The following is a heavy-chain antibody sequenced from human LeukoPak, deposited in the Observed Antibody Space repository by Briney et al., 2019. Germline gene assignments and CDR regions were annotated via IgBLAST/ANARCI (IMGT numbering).Heavy chain of an antibody. CDR3: ARDRDSSSSIDY. CDR2: ISSSSYI. D-gene: IGHD6-6*01. Sequence: GGSLRLSCAASGFTFSSYSMNWVRQAPGKGLEWVSSISSSSYIYYADSVKGRFTISRDNAKNSLYLQMNSLRAEDTAVYYCARDRDSSSSIDYWGQGTLVTVSS. V-gene: IGHV3-21*01. CDR1: GFTFSSYS. J-gene: IGHJ4*02.